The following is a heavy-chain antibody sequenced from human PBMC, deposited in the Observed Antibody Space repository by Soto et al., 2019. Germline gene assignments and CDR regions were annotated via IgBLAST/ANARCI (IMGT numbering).Heavy chain of an antibody. CDR2: ISSSSSYI. J-gene: IGHJ4*02. CDR1: GFTFSSYS. CDR3: ARDGLTGPPHFDY. Sequence: EVQLVESGGGLVKPGGSLRLSCAASGFTFSSYSMNWVRQAPGKGLEWVSSISSSSSYIYYADSVKGRFTISRDNTKNSLYLQMNSLRAEDTAVYYCARDGLTGPPHFDYWGQGTLVTVSS. V-gene: IGHV3-21*01. D-gene: IGHD7-27*01.